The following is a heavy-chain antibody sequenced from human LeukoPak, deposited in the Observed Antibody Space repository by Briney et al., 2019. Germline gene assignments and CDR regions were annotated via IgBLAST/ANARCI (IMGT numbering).Heavy chain of an antibody. D-gene: IGHD1-14*01. CDR1: GFTCSSYS. J-gene: IGHJ4*02. Sequence: GGSLRLSCAASGFTCSSYSMNWVRQAPGKGLEWVSSISSSSSSYIYYADSVKGRFTISRDNAKNSLYLQMNSLRAEDTAVYYCATETNGRHYDYWGQGTLLIVSS. CDR3: ATETNGRHYDY. CDR2: ISSSSSSYI. V-gene: IGHV3-21*01.